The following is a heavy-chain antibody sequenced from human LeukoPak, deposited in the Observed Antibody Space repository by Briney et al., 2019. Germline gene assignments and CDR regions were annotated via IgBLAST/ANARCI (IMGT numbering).Heavy chain of an antibody. J-gene: IGHJ4*02. CDR1: GYTFTSYG. CDR3: ARVYGIAAAGEGAY. D-gene: IGHD6-13*01. Sequence: AASVKVSCKASGYTFTSYGISWVRQAPGQGLEWMGWISAYNGNTNYAQKLQGRVTMTTDTSTSTAYMELRSLRSDDTAVYYCARVYGIAAAGEGAYWGQGTLVTVSS. V-gene: IGHV1-18*01. CDR2: ISAYNGNT.